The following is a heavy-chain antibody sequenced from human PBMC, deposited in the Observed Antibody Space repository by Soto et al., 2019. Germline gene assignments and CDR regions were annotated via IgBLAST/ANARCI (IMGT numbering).Heavy chain of an antibody. CDR3: ARDPAGYYFDY. V-gene: IGHV3-33*01. Sequence: QVQLVESGGGVVKPGSSLRLSCEASGFTFSRYAMHWVRQAPGTGLEWVAVIWYDGSNKYYADSVKGRFTISRDNYKNTLYLQMNSLRAEDTAVYYCARDPAGYYFDYWGQGTLVTVSS. J-gene: IGHJ4*02. CDR1: GFTFSRYA. D-gene: IGHD2-2*01. CDR2: IWYDGSNK.